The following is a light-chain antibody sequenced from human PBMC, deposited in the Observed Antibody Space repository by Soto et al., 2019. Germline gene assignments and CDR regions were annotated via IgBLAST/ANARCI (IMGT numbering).Light chain of an antibody. CDR3: KQLSSYPVT. V-gene: IGKV1-12*01. J-gene: IGKJ1*01. CDR1: QPISSW. Sequence: DIQMTQSPSSVSASVGDRVTITCRASQPISSWLAWYQQKPGEAPKLLIYAAYSLQRGVQSRFSGSGSGTDFTLTIRSLQPEDFATYHCKQLSSYPVTFGQGTKVDIK. CDR2: AAY.